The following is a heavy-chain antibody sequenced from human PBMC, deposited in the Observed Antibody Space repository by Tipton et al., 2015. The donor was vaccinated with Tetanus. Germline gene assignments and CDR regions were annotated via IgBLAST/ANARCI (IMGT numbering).Heavy chain of an antibody. J-gene: IGHJ4*02. Sequence: TLSLTCTVSGGSISGSSYYWGWIRQPPGKGLEWIGSFFYSGSTYYHPSLKSRVTISVDTSKNQFSLELSSVTAADTAVYYCARVVGAAAGTKVDYWGQGTLVTVSS. V-gene: IGHV4-39*01. D-gene: IGHD6-13*01. CDR3: ARVVGAAAGTKVDY. CDR1: GGSISGSSYY. CDR2: FFYSGST.